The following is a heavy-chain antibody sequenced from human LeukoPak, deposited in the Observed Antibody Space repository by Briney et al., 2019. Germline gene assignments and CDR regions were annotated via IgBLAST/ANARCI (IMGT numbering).Heavy chain of an antibody. CDR1: GGSISSSSYY. CDR3: ASEGVGAHARIDY. J-gene: IGHJ4*02. D-gene: IGHD1-26*01. Sequence: SETLSLTCTVSGGSISSSSYYWGWIRQPPGKGLEWIGSIYYSGSTYYNPSLKSRVTISVDTSKNQFSLKPSSVTAADTAVYYCASEGVGAHARIDYWGQGTLVTVSS. CDR2: IYYSGST. V-gene: IGHV4-39*07.